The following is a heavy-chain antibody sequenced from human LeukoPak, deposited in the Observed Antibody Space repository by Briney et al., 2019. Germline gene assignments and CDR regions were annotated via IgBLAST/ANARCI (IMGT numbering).Heavy chain of an antibody. CDR2: IYTSGST. CDR3: ARGRAAAGKLDY. Sequence: SETLSLTCTVSGGSISSYYWSWIRQPAGKGLEWIGRIYTSGSTNYNPPLKSRVTMSVDTSKNQFSLKLSSATAADTAVYYCARGRAAAGKLDYWGQGTLVTVSS. J-gene: IGHJ4*02. V-gene: IGHV4-4*07. D-gene: IGHD6-13*01. CDR1: GGSISSYY.